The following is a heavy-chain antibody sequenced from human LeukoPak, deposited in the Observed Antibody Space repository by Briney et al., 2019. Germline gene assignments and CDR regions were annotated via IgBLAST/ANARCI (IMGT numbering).Heavy chain of an antibody. CDR1: GFTVSSNY. Sequence: GGSLRLSCAASGFTVSSNYMSWVRQAPGKGLEWVSVIYSGGSTYYADSVKGRFTNSRDNSKNTLYLQMNSLRAEDTAIYYCARDMVGATWTFDIWGQGTMVTVSS. CDR3: ARDMVGATWTFDI. D-gene: IGHD1-26*01. V-gene: IGHV3-66*01. J-gene: IGHJ3*02. CDR2: IYSGGST.